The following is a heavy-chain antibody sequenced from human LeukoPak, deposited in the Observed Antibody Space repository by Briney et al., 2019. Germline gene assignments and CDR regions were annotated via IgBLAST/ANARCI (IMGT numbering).Heavy chain of an antibody. CDR1: GYTFTSYG. D-gene: IGHD6-13*01. V-gene: IGHV1-18*01. CDR3: ARDHTAGYSNLPDAFDI. J-gene: IGHJ3*02. CDR2: IGAYNGNT. Sequence: ASVKVSCKASGYTFTSYGISWVRQAPGQGLEWMGWIGAYNGNTNYAQKLQGRVTMTTDTSTSTAYMELRSLRSDDTAVYYCARDHTAGYSNLPDAFDIWGQGTMVTVSS.